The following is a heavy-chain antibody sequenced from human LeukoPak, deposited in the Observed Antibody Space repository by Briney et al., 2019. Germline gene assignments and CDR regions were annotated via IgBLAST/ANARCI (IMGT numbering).Heavy chain of an antibody. CDR1: GGSISSYY. Sequence: SETLSLTCTVSGGSISSYYWSWIRQPPGKGLEWIGYIYYSGSTNYNPSLKSRVTISVDTSRNQFSLKLSSVTAADTAMYYCARVSGYDWESFYDYWGQGSLVTVSS. CDR3: ARVSGYDWESFYDY. CDR2: IYYSGST. J-gene: IGHJ4*02. D-gene: IGHD5-12*01. V-gene: IGHV4-59*13.